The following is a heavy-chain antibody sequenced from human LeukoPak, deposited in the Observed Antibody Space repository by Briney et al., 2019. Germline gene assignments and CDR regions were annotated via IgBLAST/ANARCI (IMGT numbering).Heavy chain of an antibody. CDR1: GYSFTSYW. D-gene: IGHD3-10*01. Sequence: GESLKISCQGSGYSFTSYWIGWVRQMPGKGLEWMGIIYPGDSDTRYSPSFQGQVTISADKSISTAYLQWSSLKASDTAMYYCARHGPLWFGELLPFDYWGQGTLVTVSS. V-gene: IGHV5-51*01. CDR2: IYPGDSDT. J-gene: IGHJ4*02. CDR3: ARHGPLWFGELLPFDY.